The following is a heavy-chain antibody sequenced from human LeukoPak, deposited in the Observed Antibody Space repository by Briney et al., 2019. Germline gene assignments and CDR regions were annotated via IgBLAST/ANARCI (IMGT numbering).Heavy chain of an antibody. Sequence: SVKVSCKASGYTFTTYGISWVRQAPGQGLEWMGWISPYNGNTNYAQKLQGRVTTTTDTSTSTAYMELRSLRSDDTAVYYCARDRAVVVAATDYWGQGTLVTVSS. CDR2: ISPYNGNT. CDR3: ARDRAVVVAATDY. D-gene: IGHD2-15*01. V-gene: IGHV1-18*01. J-gene: IGHJ4*02. CDR1: GYTFTTYG.